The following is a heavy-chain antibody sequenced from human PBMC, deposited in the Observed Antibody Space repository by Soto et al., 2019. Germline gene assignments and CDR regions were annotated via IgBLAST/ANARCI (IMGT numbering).Heavy chain of an antibody. Sequence: EVQLLESGGGLVQPGGSLRLSCAASGFTFSSYATSWVRQAPGKGLEWVSAISGSGGSTYYADSVKGRFTISRDNSKNTLYLQMNSLRAEDTAVYYCAKTGEYCTNGVCYSDYWGQGTLVTVSS. CDR2: ISGSGGST. D-gene: IGHD2-8*01. J-gene: IGHJ4*02. CDR1: GFTFSSYA. V-gene: IGHV3-23*01. CDR3: AKTGEYCTNGVCYSDY.